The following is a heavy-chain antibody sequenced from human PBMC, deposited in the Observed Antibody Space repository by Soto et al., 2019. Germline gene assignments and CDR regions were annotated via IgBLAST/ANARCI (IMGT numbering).Heavy chain of an antibody. CDR1: GDSFTTYW. CDR2: IYPRDSDT. CDR3: AAVRGAARDPFDY. D-gene: IGHD3-10*01. V-gene: IGHV5-51*01. J-gene: IGHJ4*02. Sequence: KLSCEACGDSFTTYWIGWVRQMPRKGLEWMGIIYPRDSDTRYSPSFQGQVTISADKSISTAYLQWSSLKASDTAMYYCAAVRGAARDPFDYWGQGTLVTVSS.